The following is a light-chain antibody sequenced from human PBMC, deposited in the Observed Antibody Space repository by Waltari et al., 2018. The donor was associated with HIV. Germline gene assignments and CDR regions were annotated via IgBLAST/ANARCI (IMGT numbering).Light chain of an antibody. CDR2: ATS. J-gene: IGKJ1*01. V-gene: IGKV1-12*01. CDR1: QDIRSW. CDR3: QPANSFPRP. Sequence: DRQMAKAPSSVSTTEGDRDTITCRASQDIRSWLAWYQQKPGKAPNILISATSSLQSGVPSRFSARGSGTEFTLTISRLQPEDFATYYCQPANSFPRPFGQGTKVEI.